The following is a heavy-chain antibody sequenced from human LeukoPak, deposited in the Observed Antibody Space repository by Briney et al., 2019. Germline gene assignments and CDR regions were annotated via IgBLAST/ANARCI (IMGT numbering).Heavy chain of an antibody. D-gene: IGHD3-22*01. J-gene: IGHJ3*02. Sequence: ASVKVSCKASGYTLTGYYMHWVRQAPGQGLEWMGWNNPNSGGTNYAQKFQGRVTMTRDTSISTAYMELSRLRSDDTAVYYCATLYYYDSSGYPGKDDAFDIWGQGTMVTVSS. CDR2: NNPNSGGT. CDR3: ATLYYYDSSGYPGKDDAFDI. V-gene: IGHV1-2*02. CDR1: GYTLTGYY.